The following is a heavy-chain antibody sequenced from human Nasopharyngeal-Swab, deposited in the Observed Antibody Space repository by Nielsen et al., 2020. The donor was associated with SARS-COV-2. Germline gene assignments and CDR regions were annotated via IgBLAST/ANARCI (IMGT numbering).Heavy chain of an antibody. CDR2: IYYSGST. V-gene: IGHV4-59*05. CDR1: GGSISSYY. J-gene: IGHJ6*03. Sequence: SEILSPTCTVSGGSISSYYWSWIRQPPGKGLEWIGSIYYSGSTYYNPSLKSRVTISVDTSKNQFSLKLSSVTAADTAVYYCARQSVRSIVVVVAVKGYYYMDVWGKGTTVTVSS. CDR3: ARQSVRSIVVVVAVKGYYYMDV. D-gene: IGHD2-15*01.